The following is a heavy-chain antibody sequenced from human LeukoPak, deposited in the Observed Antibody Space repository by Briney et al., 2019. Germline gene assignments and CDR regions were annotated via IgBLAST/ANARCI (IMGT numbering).Heavy chain of an antibody. CDR1: GYTFTGYY. CDR3: ARDRDDSSGYYRETLFDY. CDR2: INPNSGGT. J-gene: IGHJ4*02. D-gene: IGHD3-22*01. Sequence: VKVSCKASGYTFTGYYMHWVRQAPGQGLEWMGWINPNSGGTNYAQKFQGRVTMTRDTSISTAYMELSRLRSDDTAVYYCARDRDDSSGYYRETLFDYWGQGTLVTVSS. V-gene: IGHV1-2*02.